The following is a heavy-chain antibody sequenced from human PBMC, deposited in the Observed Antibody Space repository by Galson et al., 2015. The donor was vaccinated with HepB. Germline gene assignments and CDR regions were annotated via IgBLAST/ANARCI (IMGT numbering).Heavy chain of an antibody. D-gene: IGHD3-3*01. Sequence: SLRLSCAASGFTFSSYGMHWVRQAPGKGLEWVAVIWYDGSNKYYADSVKGRFTISRDNSKNTLYLQMNSLRAEDTAVYYCARAPNDFWSGYLGYYYYYGMDVWGQGTTVTVSS. CDR1: GFTFSSYG. CDR3: ARAPNDFWSGYLGYYYYYGMDV. CDR2: IWYDGSNK. V-gene: IGHV3-33*01. J-gene: IGHJ6*02.